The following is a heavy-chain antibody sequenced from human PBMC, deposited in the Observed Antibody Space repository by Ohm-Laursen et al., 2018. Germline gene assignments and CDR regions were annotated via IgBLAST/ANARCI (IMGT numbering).Heavy chain of an antibody. CDR3: AVGSYYTFDI. CDR2: SRSKANSYTT. Sequence: SLRLSCSASGFTFRDHYMDWVRQAPGKGLEWVGRSRSKANSYTTEYAASVKGRFTISRDDSKNSLHLQMNSLKTEDTAVYYCAVGSYYTFDIWGHGTMVTVSS. CDR1: GFTFRDHY. J-gene: IGHJ3*02. V-gene: IGHV3-72*01. D-gene: IGHD1-26*01.